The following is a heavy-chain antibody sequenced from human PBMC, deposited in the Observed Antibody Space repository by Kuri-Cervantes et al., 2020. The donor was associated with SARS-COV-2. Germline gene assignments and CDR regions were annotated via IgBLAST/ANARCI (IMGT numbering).Heavy chain of an antibody. J-gene: IGHJ4*02. D-gene: IGHD2-2*02. Sequence: GGSLRLSCAASGFTFSSYSMNWVRQAPGKGLEWVAVISYDGSNKYYADSVTGRFTISRDNSKNTLYLQMNSLRAEDTAVYYCARDPEYCSSTSCYIAHGDYWGQGTLVTVSS. V-gene: IGHV3-30*03. CDR2: ISYDGSNK. CDR3: ARDPEYCSSTSCYIAHGDY. CDR1: GFTFSSYS.